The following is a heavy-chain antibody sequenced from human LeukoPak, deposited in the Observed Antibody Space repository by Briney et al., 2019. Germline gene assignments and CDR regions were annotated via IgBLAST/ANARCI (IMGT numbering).Heavy chain of an antibody. D-gene: IGHD6-13*01. J-gene: IGHJ4*02. Sequence: PGGSLRLSCAASGFTFSSYAMHWVRQAPGKGLEWVAVISYDGSNKYYADSVKGRFTISRDNSKNALYLQMNSLRAEDTAVYYCARAPPYSSSWYFDYWGQGTLVTVSS. CDR2: ISYDGSNK. CDR1: GFTFSSYA. V-gene: IGHV3-30*04. CDR3: ARAPPYSSSWYFDY.